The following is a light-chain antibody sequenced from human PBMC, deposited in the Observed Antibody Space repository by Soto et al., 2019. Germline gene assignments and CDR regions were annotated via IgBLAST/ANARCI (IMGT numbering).Light chain of an antibody. Sequence: DIVMTQSPDSLAVSLGERATINCKSSRSVLQPSNHKDYLAWYQQKPGQPPKLLIAWASTRESGVPDRFSGSGSGTDFTLTITSLQAEDVAVYYCQQYYTTPQSFGQGTKVEIK. CDR3: QQYYTTPQS. CDR2: WAS. J-gene: IGKJ1*01. CDR1: RSVLQPSNHKDY. V-gene: IGKV4-1*01.